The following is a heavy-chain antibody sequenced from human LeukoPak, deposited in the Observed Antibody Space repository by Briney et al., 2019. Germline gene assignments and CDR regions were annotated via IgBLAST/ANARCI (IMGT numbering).Heavy chain of an antibody. CDR1: GYTFTGYY. CDR2: INPYSGGT. CDR3: ARGPSPNLYYYDSSGYPVGYYYYYMDV. D-gene: IGHD3-22*01. Sequence: ASVKVSCKASGYTFTGYYMHWVRQAPGRGLEWMGWINPYSGGTNYAQKFQGRVTMTRNTSISTAYMELSSLRSEDTAVYYCARGPSPNLYYYDSSGYPVGYYYYYMDVWGKGTTVTVSS. V-gene: IGHV1-2*02. J-gene: IGHJ6*03.